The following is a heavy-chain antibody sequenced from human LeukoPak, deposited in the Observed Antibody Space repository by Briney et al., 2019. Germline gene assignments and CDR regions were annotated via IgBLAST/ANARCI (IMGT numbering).Heavy chain of an antibody. CDR1: GFSLSTSGVG. D-gene: IGHD4/OR15-4a*01. V-gene: IGHV2-5*02. CDR2: IYWDDDK. J-gene: IGHJ6*02. Sequence: SGPTLVDPTQTLTLTCTVSGFSLSTSGVGVGWSRQSPVKALEWLALIYWDDDKRYSPSLKSRLTVTKDTSKNQVVLTMPNMDPVDTATYYCARHYGAVYYYYGMDVWGQGTTVTVSS. CDR3: ARHYGAVYYYYGMDV.